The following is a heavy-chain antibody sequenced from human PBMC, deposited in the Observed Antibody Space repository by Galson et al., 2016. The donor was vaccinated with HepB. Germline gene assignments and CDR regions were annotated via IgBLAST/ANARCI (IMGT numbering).Heavy chain of an antibody. D-gene: IGHD3-9*01. J-gene: IGHJ3*02. V-gene: IGHV3-23*01. CDR3: AKKAHILTGPDAFDI. CDR2: IGGGADT. CDR1: GFTFSSYA. Sequence: SLRLSCAASGFTFSSYAMSWVRQAPGKGLKWVSSIGGGADTYYAASVKGRFIISRDNSKNTLYLQMSSLRAEDTAVYYCAKKAHILTGPDAFDIWGQGTMVTVSS.